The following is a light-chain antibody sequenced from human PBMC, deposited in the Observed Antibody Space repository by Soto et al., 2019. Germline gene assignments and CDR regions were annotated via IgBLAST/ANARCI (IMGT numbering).Light chain of an antibody. Sequence: TGSYVGAYNYVACYQQHAAKAPKRIIDEVTTRPSGMSDRFSGSKSGNTASLTIAGLQAEDEDDYYCSSDSTSSTDVFGTGNKAT. J-gene: IGLJ1*01. CDR2: EVT. CDR3: SSDSTSSTDV. CDR1: GSYVGAYNY. V-gene: IGLV2-14*01.